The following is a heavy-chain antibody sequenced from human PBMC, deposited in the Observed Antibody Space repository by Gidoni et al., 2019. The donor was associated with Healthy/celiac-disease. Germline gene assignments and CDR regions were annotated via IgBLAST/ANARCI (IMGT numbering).Heavy chain of an antibody. CDR3: ARMTTYYDFWSGHTSDY. V-gene: IGHV3-21*01. CDR1: GSTSSSYR. Sequence: EVQLVESGGGLVKPGGSLRLACAASGSTSSSYRMNWVRQAPGKGLEWVSSISSSSSYIYYADSVKGRFTISRDNAKNSLYLQMNSLGAEDTAVYYCARMTTYYDFWSGHTSDYWGQGTLVTVSS. J-gene: IGHJ4*02. D-gene: IGHD3-3*01. CDR2: ISSSSSYI.